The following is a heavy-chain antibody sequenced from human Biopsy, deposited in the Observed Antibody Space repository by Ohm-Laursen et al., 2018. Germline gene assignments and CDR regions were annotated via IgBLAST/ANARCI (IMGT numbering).Heavy chain of an antibody. CDR2: ISYNERT. V-gene: IGHV4-31*03. J-gene: IGHJ2*01. D-gene: IGHD3-9*01. CDR1: AASVKTSGYF. Sequence: TLSLTCSVSAASVKTSGYFRAWIRQRPGKGLEWIGYISYNERTHYNPSLTSRLAISFDTSNNRISLQLKSVSVADTAVYYCVREPKTGTAEAWYFDLWGRGSPVTVPS. CDR3: VREPKTGTAEAWYFDL.